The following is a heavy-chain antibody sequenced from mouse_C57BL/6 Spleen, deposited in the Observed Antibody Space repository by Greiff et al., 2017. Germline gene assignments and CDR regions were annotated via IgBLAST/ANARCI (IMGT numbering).Heavy chain of an antibody. Sequence: QVQLQQSGAELVKPGASVKISCKASGYAFSSYWMNWVKQRPGKGLEWIGQIYRGDGDTNYNGKFKGKATLTADKSSSTAYMQLSSLTSEDSAVYFCARGDGYYGIDYWGQGTTLTVSS. CDR2: IYRGDGDT. D-gene: IGHD2-3*01. V-gene: IGHV1-80*01. J-gene: IGHJ2*01. CDR3: ARGDGYYGIDY. CDR1: GYAFSSYW.